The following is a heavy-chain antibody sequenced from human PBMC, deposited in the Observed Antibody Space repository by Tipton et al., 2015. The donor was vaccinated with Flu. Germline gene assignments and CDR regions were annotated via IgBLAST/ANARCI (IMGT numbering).Heavy chain of an antibody. D-gene: IGHD2-15*01. J-gene: IGHJ4*02. Sequence: SLRLSCAASGFTFDDYAMHWVRQAPGKGLEWVSVIYSIGSTYYADSVKGRFTISRDNSKNTLYLQMNSLRVEDTAVYYCARDTSYCSGGSCDYWGQGTLVTVSS. CDR3: ARDTSYCSGGSCDY. CDR2: IYSIGST. CDR1: GFTFDDYA. V-gene: IGHV3-53*01.